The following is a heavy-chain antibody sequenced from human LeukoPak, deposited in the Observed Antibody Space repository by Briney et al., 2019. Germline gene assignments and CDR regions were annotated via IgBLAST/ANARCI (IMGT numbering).Heavy chain of an antibody. CDR3: AKHHKKDYYGSSGYDWFDP. CDR2: ISGSGGST. Sequence: PSETLSLTCAVYGGPFSGYYWSWIRQPPGKGLEWVSAISGSGGSTYYADSVKGRFTISRDNSKNTLYLQMNSLRAEDTAVYYCAKHHKKDYYGSSGYDWFDPWGQGTLVTVSS. V-gene: IGHV3-23*01. J-gene: IGHJ5*02. D-gene: IGHD3-22*01. CDR1: GGPFSGYY.